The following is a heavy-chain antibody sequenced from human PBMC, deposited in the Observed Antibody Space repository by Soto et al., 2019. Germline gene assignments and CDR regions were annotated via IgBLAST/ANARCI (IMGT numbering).Heavy chain of an antibody. D-gene: IGHD6-19*01. Sequence: GASVKVSCKASGYTCTSYGISGVRRAPGQGLGWMGWMKPDSGNTGYAEKCQGRVTMTRDPSISTPYMELSSLRYEDTAVSYCESRWAVDGTLPDYWGRGTLVTVSS. CDR2: MKPDSGNT. J-gene: IGHJ4*02. CDR3: ESRWAVDGTLPDY. V-gene: IGHV1-8*02. CDR1: GYTCTSYG.